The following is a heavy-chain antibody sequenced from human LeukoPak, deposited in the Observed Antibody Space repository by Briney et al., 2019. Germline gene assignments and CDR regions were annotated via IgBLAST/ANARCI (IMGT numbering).Heavy chain of an antibody. D-gene: IGHD6-13*01. CDR1: GYTFTIYG. CDR3: ARDYRVYSSSPIAFDY. V-gene: IGHV1-18*01. J-gene: IGHJ4*02. CDR2: ISAYNGNT. Sequence: ASVKVSCKASGYTFTIYGISWVRQAPGQGLEWMGWISAYNGNTNYAQKLQGRVTMTTDTSTSTAYMELRSLRSDDTAVYYCARDYRVYSSSPIAFDYWGQGTLVTVSS.